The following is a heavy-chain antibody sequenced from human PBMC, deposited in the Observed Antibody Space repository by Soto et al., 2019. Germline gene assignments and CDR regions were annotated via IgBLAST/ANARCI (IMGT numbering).Heavy chain of an antibody. CDR3: ARLFVVGLLWFEDGMGV. D-gene: IGHD3-10*01. Sequence: GGSLRLSCAASGFTFSSYGMHWVRQAPGKGLEWVAVIWYDGSNKYYADSVKGRFTISRDNSKNTLYLQRNSLRAEDTAVYYCARLFVVGLLWFEDGMGVGGQGTIVTVSS. V-gene: IGHV3-33*01. CDR1: GFTFSSYG. CDR2: IWYDGSNK. J-gene: IGHJ6*02.